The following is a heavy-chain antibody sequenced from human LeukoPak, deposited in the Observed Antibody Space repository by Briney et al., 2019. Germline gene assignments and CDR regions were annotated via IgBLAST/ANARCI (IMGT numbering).Heavy chain of an antibody. J-gene: IGHJ6*02. D-gene: IGHD4-23*01. CDR2: IYYSGST. V-gene: IGHV4-59*01. Sequence: SETLSLTCTVSGGSISGYYWSWIRQPPGKGLEWIGYIYYSGSTNYNPPLKSRVTISVDTSKKQFSLKLSSVTAADTAVYYCARVGGTNYYYYGMDVWGQGTTVTVSS. CDR3: ARVGGTNYYYYGMDV. CDR1: GGSISGYY.